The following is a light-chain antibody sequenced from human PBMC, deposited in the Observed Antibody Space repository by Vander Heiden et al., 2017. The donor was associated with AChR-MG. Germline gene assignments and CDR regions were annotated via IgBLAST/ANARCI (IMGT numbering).Light chain of an antibody. Sequence: QSALTQPASVSGSPGQSITISCTGTTSDIGGYNYVSWYQQHPGKAPKLMIYEVSNRPSGVSNRFSGSKSGNTASLTISGLQPEDEADYHCSSFTTSGTLVFGGGTKLTVL. V-gene: IGLV2-14*01. J-gene: IGLJ2*01. CDR2: EVS. CDR3: SSFTTSGTLV. CDR1: TSDIGGYNY.